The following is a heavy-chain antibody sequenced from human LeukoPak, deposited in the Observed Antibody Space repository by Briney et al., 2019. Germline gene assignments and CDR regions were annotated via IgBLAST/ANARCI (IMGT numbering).Heavy chain of an antibody. D-gene: IGHD5-12*01. J-gene: IGHJ4*02. V-gene: IGHV3-30*04. CDR3: VRDDRGYSGYHFDC. CDR2: ISNNGRDK. CDR1: GFTFSNYG. Sequence: GRSLRLSCAASGFTFSNYGMHWVRQAPGKGLEWVAFISNNGRDKNYADSVQGRFTISRDNSKNTLYLQMNSLRAEDTAVFYCVRDDRGYSGYHFDCWGQGILVTVSS.